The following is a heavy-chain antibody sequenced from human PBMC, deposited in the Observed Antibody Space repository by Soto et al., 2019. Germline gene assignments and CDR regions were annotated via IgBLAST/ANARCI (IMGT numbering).Heavy chain of an antibody. CDR3: ARAYSQYGMDV. Sequence: QVQLVQSGTEMKKPGSSVTVSCKVSGDTVSRFAINWVRQAPGQGLEWMGGIIPIFGTANYAQKFHGRVTIHAYDSTSTAYMELSSLRSRDTAVYHCARAYSQYGMDVWGQGTTITVSS. J-gene: IGHJ6*02. CDR1: GDTVSRFA. D-gene: IGHD2-21*01. CDR2: IIPIFGTA. V-gene: IGHV1-69*12.